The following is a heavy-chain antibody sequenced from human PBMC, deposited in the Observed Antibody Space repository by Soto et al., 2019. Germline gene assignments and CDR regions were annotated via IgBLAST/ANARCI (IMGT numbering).Heavy chain of an antibody. Sequence: QVQLVQSGAEVKRPGSSVRVSCKASEDTFSSYAISWVRQAPGQGLDWMGGIIPFFNTPNYAKKFQGRVTITADESTSTAYMELSSLRSEDTAMYYCAGESAYGGNPLAFLYWGQGTRVTVSS. CDR3: AGESAYGGNPLAFLY. D-gene: IGHD1-26*01. CDR2: IIPFFNTP. V-gene: IGHV1-69*01. CDR1: EDTFSSYA. J-gene: IGHJ4*02.